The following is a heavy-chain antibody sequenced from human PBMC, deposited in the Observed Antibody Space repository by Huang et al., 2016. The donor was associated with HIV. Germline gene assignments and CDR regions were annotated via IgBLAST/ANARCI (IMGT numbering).Heavy chain of an antibody. Sequence: QVQLVQSGAEVKKPGASVKVSCKASGYTFTGSYMQWVRQAPGQGLEWMGGINLNSGGANYARKFQGRITMTGDTSISTAYMELGRLTSDDTAVYYCASRGYSGYDIKFDYWGQGTLVTVSS. V-gene: IGHV1-2*02. D-gene: IGHD5-12*01. CDR2: INLNSGGA. CDR1: GYTFTGSY. J-gene: IGHJ4*02. CDR3: ASRGYSGYDIKFDY.